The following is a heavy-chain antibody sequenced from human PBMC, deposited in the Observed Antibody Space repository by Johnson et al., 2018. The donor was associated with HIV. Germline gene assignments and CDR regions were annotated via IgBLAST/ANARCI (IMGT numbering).Heavy chain of an antibody. Sequence: QVQLVESGGGVVRPGGSLRLSCAASGFTFSRNAMTWVRQAPGKGLEWVPLIRYDGSNKYYADSVKGRLTMSRDNSKNTLYLQMHSLRAEDTAVYYCARGGGEGAFDSWGQGTMVTVSS. CDR3: ARGGGEGAFDS. V-gene: IGHV3-33*08. CDR1: GFTFSRNA. CDR2: IRYDGSNK. D-gene: IGHD1-26*01. J-gene: IGHJ3*02.